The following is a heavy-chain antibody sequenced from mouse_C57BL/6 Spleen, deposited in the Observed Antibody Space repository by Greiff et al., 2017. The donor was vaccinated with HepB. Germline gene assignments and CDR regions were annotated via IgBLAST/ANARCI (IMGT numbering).Heavy chain of an antibody. CDR3: ARRTVVAPYYYAMDY. Sequence: QVQLQQSGAELVKPGASVKMSCKASGYTFTSYWITWVKQRPGQGLEWIGDIYPGSGSTNYNEKFKSKATLTVDTSSSTAYMQLSSLTSEDSAVYYCARRTVVAPYYYAMDYWGQGTSVTVSS. J-gene: IGHJ4*01. D-gene: IGHD1-1*01. CDR2: IYPGSGST. V-gene: IGHV1-55*01. CDR1: GYTFTSYW.